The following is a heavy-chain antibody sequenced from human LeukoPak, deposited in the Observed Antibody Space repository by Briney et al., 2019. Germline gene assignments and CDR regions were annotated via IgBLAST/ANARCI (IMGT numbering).Heavy chain of an antibody. J-gene: IGHJ3*02. CDR2: MNPSNGNT. Sequence: GASVKVSCKASVYILSDYDVNWMRQVSGQGLEWMGWMNPSNGNTASAKKFQGRLTITRDTSINTAFMELSSLRSDDTAVYYCARKDYQWVYDIWGQGTMVTVSS. CDR3: ARKDYQWVYDI. V-gene: IGHV1-8*01. D-gene: IGHD2-8*01. CDR1: VYILSDYD.